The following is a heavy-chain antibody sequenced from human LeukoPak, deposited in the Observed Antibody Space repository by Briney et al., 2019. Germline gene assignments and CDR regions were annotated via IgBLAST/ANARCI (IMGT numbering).Heavy chain of an antibody. J-gene: IGHJ3*02. CDR2: IYPGDSDT. D-gene: IGHD2-15*01. CDR1: GYSFPTYW. V-gene: IGHV5-51*01. CDR3: ARPDCSGGSCYSFSAFGI. Sequence: GESLKISCKGSGYSFPTYWIGWVRQMPGKGLEWMGIIYPGDSDTRYGPSFQGQVTISADKFISTAYLQWSSLKASDTAMYYCARPDCSGGSCYSFSAFGIWGQGTMVTVSS.